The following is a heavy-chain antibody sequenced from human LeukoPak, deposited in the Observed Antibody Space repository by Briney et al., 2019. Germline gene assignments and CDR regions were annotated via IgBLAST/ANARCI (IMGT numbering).Heavy chain of an antibody. CDR2: INAGNGNT. V-gene: IGHV1-3*01. CDR1: GGTFSSYA. Sequence: GASVKVSCKASGGTFSSYAISWVRQVPGQRLEWMGWINAGNGNTKYSQKLQGRVTITRDTSASTAYMELSSLRSEDTAVYYCARGEVDWLLRHHAALPDYWGQGTLVTVSS. J-gene: IGHJ4*02. D-gene: IGHD3-9*01. CDR3: ARGEVDWLLRHHAALPDY.